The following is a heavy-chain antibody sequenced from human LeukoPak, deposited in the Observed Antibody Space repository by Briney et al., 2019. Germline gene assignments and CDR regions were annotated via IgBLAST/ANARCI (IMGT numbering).Heavy chain of an antibody. Sequence: GGSLRLSCAASGFTFSSYGMHWVRQAPGKGLEWVAVISYDGSNKYYADSVKGRFTISRDNSKNTLYLQMNSLRAEDTAVYYCAKGPRYSSSWGPYYYYGMDVWGQGTTVTVPS. CDR2: ISYDGSNK. D-gene: IGHD6-13*01. J-gene: IGHJ6*02. CDR1: GFTFSSYG. V-gene: IGHV3-30*18. CDR3: AKGPRYSSSWGPYYYYGMDV.